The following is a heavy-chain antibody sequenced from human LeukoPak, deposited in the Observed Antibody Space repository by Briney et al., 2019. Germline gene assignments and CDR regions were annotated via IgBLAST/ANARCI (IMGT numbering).Heavy chain of an antibody. J-gene: IGHJ4*02. CDR2: VNHSGST. V-gene: IGHV4-34*01. D-gene: IGHD5-12*01. CDR3: AREKDIVATTSPYGY. Sequence: PGGSLRLSCAASGFTFSSYAMSWVRQAPGKGLEWIGEVNHSGSTKYNPSLKSRVTISVDTSKNQFSLKLTSVTAADTAVYYCAREKDIVATTSPYGYWGQGTLVTVSS. CDR1: GFTFSSYA.